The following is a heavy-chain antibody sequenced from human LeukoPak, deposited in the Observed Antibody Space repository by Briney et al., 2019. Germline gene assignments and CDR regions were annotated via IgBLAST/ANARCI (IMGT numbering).Heavy chain of an antibody. CDR2: ISSSGSPT. Sequence: GGSLRLSCAASGFTFSSYTMNWVRQAPGKGLEWVSYISSSGSPTYYADSVKGRSTISRDNAKNSLYLQMNSLRAEDTAVYYCASGGQSDYWGQGTLVTVSS. J-gene: IGHJ4*02. CDR1: GFTFSSYT. V-gene: IGHV3-48*04. CDR3: ASGGQSDY.